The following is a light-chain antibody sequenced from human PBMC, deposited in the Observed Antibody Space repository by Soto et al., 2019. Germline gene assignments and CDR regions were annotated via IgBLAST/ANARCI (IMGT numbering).Light chain of an antibody. J-gene: IGLJ3*02. CDR2: GNT. Sequence: QSVRTQPPSVSGAPGQRVTISCTGSSSNIGSGYDVHWYQQLPGTAPKLLIYGNTNRPSGVPDRFSGSKSGTSASLAITGLQAEDEADYYCQSYDSSLSDWVFGGGTKLTVL. CDR1: SSNIGSGYD. CDR3: QSYDSSLSDWV. V-gene: IGLV1-40*01.